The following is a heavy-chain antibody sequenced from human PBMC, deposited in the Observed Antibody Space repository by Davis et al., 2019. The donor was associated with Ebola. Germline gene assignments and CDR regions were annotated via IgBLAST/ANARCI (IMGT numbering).Heavy chain of an antibody. Sequence: PGGSLRLSCAASGFTVSSDYMSWVRQAPGKGLEWVSVIYSGGTTYYAVSVKGRFTISRDESKNMLFLQMNGLRTEDTALYYCAGGGAFEIWGQGTMVTVSS. CDR2: IYSGGTT. V-gene: IGHV3-53*05. CDR3: AGGGAFEI. J-gene: IGHJ3*02. CDR1: GFTVSSDY.